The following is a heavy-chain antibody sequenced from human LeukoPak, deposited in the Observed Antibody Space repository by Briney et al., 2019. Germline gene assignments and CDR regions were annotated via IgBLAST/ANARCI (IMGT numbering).Heavy chain of an antibody. CDR2: IIPIFGTA. V-gene: IGHV1-69*05. D-gene: IGHD6-13*01. Sequence: SVKVSCKASGDTFSSYAISWVRQAPGQGLEWMGRIIPIFGTANYAQKFQGRVTITTDESTSTAYMELSSLRSDDTAVYYCARGGSRGENYFDYWGQGTLVTVSS. CDR1: GDTFSSYA. CDR3: ARGGSRGENYFDY. J-gene: IGHJ4*02.